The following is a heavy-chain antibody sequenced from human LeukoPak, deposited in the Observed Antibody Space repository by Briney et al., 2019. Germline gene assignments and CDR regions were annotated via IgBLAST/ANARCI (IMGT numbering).Heavy chain of an antibody. J-gene: IGHJ5*02. CDR2: ISNSSTYI. Sequence: GGSLRLSCAASGFSFSSYSMNWVRQAPGKGLEWVSSISNSSTYIYYVDSVKGRFTISRDNAKNSLYLQMSSLRSEDTAVYYCARGPHRRTYDRDNWFDPWGQGTLVTVSS. V-gene: IGHV3-21*04. D-gene: IGHD3-3*01. CDR1: GFSFSSYS. CDR3: ARGPHRRTYDRDNWFDP.